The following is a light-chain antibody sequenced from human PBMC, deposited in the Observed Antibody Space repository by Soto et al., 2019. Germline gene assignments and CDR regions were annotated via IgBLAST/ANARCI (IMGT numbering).Light chain of an antibody. Sequence: IKLSQSPATVSASVGDRVTITCRASQTISNWLAWYQQKPGKAPNPLIYDASSLKSGVPARFSGSGSGTEFTLTISSLQPDDFATYYCQQYNTYSEAFGQGTKV. J-gene: IGKJ1*01. CDR3: QQYNTYSEA. CDR2: DAS. CDR1: QTISNW. V-gene: IGKV1-5*01.